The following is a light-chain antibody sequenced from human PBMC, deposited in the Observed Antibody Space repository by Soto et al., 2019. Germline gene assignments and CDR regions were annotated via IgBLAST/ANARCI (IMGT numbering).Light chain of an antibody. CDR3: QQFYTFPLT. J-gene: IGKJ4*01. CDR2: GAS. CDR1: QSISTW. V-gene: IGKV1D-16*01. Sequence: DVQMTQSPSSLSASVGDTVTITCRASQSISTWLAWYQQKPNKAPKSLISGASNLQSGVPSRFSGSGSGTDFTLTISSLQPEDFATYYCQQFYTFPLTFGGGTNVEIK.